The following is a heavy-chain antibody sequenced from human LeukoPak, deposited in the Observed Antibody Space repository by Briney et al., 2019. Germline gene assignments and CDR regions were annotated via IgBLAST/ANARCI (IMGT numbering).Heavy chain of an antibody. D-gene: IGHD2-21*01. V-gene: IGHV1-2*02. CDR1: GYSFTDYY. CDR3: ARADRLHGGPYLIGP. CDR2: INPNSGGT. Sequence: ASVKVSCKTSGYSFTDYYMHWVRQAPGQGLEWMGWINPNSGGTSSAQKFQGRVTMTRDTSITTVYMEVSWLTSDDTAIYYCARADRLHGGPYLIGPWGQGTLVSVSS. J-gene: IGHJ5*02.